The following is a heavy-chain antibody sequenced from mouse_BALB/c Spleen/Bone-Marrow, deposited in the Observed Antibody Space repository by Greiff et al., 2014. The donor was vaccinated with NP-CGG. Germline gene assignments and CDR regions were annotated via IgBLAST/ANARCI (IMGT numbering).Heavy chain of an antibody. Sequence: EVQGVESGGGLVKPGGSLKLSCAASGFTFSDYYMYWVRQTPEKRLEWVATISDGGSYTYYPDSVKGRFTISRDNAKNNLYLQMSRLKSEDTAMYYCARAGERYGAMDYWGQGTSVTVFS. CDR1: GFTFSDYY. J-gene: IGHJ4*01. CDR2: ISDGGSYT. CDR3: ARAGERYGAMDY. V-gene: IGHV5-4*02. D-gene: IGHD1-1*02.